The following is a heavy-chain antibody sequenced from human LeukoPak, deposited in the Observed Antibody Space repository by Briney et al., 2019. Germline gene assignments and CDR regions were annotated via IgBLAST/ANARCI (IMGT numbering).Heavy chain of an antibody. CDR3: ARDPPEDYYDSSGYYLFDY. V-gene: IGHV1-18*01. CDR1: GYTFTSYG. J-gene: IGHJ4*02. Sequence: ASVKVSCKASGYTFTSYGISWVRQAPGQGLEWMGWISAYNGNTNHAQKLQGRVTRTTDTSTSTAYMELRSLRSDDTAVYYCARDPPEDYYDSSGYYLFDYWGQGTLVTVSS. CDR2: ISAYNGNT. D-gene: IGHD3-22*01.